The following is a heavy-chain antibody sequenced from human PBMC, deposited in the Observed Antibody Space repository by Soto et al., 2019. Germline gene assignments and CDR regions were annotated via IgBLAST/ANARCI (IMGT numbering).Heavy chain of an antibody. J-gene: IGHJ4*02. D-gene: IGHD1-26*01. CDR3: ATPQGLKWELAFDY. V-gene: IGHV1-24*01. CDR2: FDPEDGET. CDR1: GYTLTELS. Sequence: ASVKVSCKVSGYTLTELSMHWVRQAPGKGLEWMGGFDPEDGETIYAQKFQGRVTMTEDTSTDTAYMELSSLRSEDTAVYYCATPQGLKWELAFDYWGQGTLVTVSS.